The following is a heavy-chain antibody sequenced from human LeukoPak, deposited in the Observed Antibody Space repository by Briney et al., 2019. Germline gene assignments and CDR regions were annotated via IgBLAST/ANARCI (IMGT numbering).Heavy chain of an antibody. CDR1: GFTFSSYA. D-gene: IGHD5-18*01. CDR2: ISGSGGST. J-gene: IGHJ4*02. Sequence: GGSLSLSWAASGFTFSSYAMSWVRQAPGKGLEWVSAISGSGGSTYYADSVKGRFTFSRDNSKNTLYLQMNSLRAEDTAVYYCAKDMFGNSYGPFDYWGQGTLVTVSS. V-gene: IGHV3-23*01. CDR3: AKDMFGNSYGPFDY.